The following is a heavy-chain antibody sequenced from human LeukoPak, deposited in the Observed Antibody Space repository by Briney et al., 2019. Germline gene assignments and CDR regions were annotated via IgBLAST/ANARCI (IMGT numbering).Heavy chain of an antibody. Sequence: ASVKVSCKASGYTFSTYDINWLRQASGQGLEWMGWMNPNSDNTGYVEKFQDRVTFTMNTSISTAYMELGSLRSEDTAVYYCARAGVAARPYPRHYYYYYYMDVWGQGTTVTVSS. CDR1: GYTFSTYD. CDR3: ARAGVAARPYPRHYYYYYYMDV. CDR2: MNPNSDNT. D-gene: IGHD6-6*01. V-gene: IGHV1-8*03. J-gene: IGHJ6*03.